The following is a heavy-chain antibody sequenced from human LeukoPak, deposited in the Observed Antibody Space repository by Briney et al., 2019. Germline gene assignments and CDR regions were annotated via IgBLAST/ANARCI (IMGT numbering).Heavy chain of an antibody. D-gene: IGHD6-25*01. V-gene: IGHV3-21*01. CDR2: ISSSSSYI. J-gene: IGHJ6*02. Sequence: GGSRRLSCAASGFTFSSYSMNWVRQAPGKGLEWVSSISSSSSYIYYADSVRGRFTISRDNAKNSLYLQMNSLRAEDTAVYYCARDAAAKLNGMDVWGQGTTVTVSS. CDR1: GFTFSSYS. CDR3: ARDAAAKLNGMDV.